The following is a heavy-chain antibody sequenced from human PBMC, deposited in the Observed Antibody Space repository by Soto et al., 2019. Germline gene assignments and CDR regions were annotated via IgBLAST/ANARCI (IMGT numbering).Heavy chain of an antibody. D-gene: IGHD6-13*01. CDR2: IKQDGSEK. CDR3: AREAAAGRGFDY. Sequence: EVQLVESGGGLVQPGGSLRLSCTASGFTFSSYWMSWVRQAPGKGLEWVANIKQDGSEKYCVDSVKGRFTISRGNAENSLSLQMNSLRAEDTAVYYCAREAAAGRGFDYWGQGTLVTVSS. CDR1: GFTFSSYW. J-gene: IGHJ4*02. V-gene: IGHV3-7*01.